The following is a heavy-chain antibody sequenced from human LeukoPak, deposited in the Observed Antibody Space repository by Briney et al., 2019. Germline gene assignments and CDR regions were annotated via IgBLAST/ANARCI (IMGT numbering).Heavy chain of an antibody. CDR3: ARWARSCSSTRGLFDY. D-gene: IGHD2-2*01. CDR2: ACGSGENT. J-gene: IGHJ4*02. Sequence: GGSLRLSCAASGFTFSGYAMNWVPPGPGKGLVWGLGACGSGENTYYADPVKGRFTISRDNSKNTLYLQMNSLRADDTAVYYCARWARSCSSTRGLFDYWGQGTLVTVSS. V-gene: IGHV3-23*01. CDR1: GFTFSGYA.